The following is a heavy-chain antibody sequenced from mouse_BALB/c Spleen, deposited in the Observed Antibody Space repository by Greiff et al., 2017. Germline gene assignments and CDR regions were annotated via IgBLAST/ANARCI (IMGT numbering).Heavy chain of an antibody. Sequence: VQLKESGGGLVQPGGSRKLSCAASGFTFSSFGMHWVRQAPEKGLEWVAYISSGSSTIYYADTVKGRFTISRDNPKNTLFLQMTSLRSEDTAMYYCARDGYYAWFAYWGQGTPVTVSA. CDR3: ARDGYYAWFAY. CDR1: GFTFSSFG. J-gene: IGHJ3*01. V-gene: IGHV5-17*02. CDR2: ISSGSSTI. D-gene: IGHD2-3*01.